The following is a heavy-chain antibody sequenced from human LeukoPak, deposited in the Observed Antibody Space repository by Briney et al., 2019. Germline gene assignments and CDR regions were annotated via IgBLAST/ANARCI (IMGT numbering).Heavy chain of an antibody. J-gene: IGHJ6*03. CDR3: ARRAEYSSSYYYYYYYMDV. D-gene: IGHD6-6*01. CDR2: IYSGGST. Sequence: GGSLRLSCVVSGFTVSTNYMSWVRQAPGKGLEWVSLIYSGGSTYYADSVKGRFTISRDNSKNTLYLQMNSLRAEDTAVYYCARRAEYSSSYYYYYYYMDVWGKGTTVTVSS. CDR1: GFTVSTNY. V-gene: IGHV3-53*01.